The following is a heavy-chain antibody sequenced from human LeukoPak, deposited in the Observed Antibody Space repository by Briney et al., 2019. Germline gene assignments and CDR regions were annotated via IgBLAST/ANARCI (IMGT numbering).Heavy chain of an antibody. CDR1: GVSISSYY. CDR2: ISYSGGT. D-gene: IGHD3-10*01. CDR3: VRGERLGGDY. Sequence: PSETLSLTCSVSGVSISSYYWSWIRQSPGKGLERIGYISYSGGTNYNPSLKSRVTISLDTSKNQFSLQLSSVTAAATAVYYCVRGERLGGDYWGHGTLVTVSS. J-gene: IGHJ4*01. V-gene: IGHV4-59*01.